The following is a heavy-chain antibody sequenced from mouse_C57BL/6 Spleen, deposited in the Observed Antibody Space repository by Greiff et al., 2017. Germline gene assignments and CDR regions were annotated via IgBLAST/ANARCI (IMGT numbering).Heavy chain of an antibody. CDR3: ARGDYYGSSPWFAY. Sequence: ESGPGLVKPSQSLSLTCSVTGYSITSGYYWNWIRQFPGNKLEWMGYISYDGSNNYNPSLKNRISITRDTSKNQFFLKLNSVTTEDTATXYCARGDYYGSSPWFAYWGQGTLVTVSA. CDR1: GYSITSGYY. CDR2: ISYDGSN. D-gene: IGHD1-1*01. V-gene: IGHV3-6*01. J-gene: IGHJ3*01.